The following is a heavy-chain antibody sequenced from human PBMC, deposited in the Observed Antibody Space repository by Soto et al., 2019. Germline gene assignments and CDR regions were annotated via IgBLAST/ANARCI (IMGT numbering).Heavy chain of an antibody. D-gene: IGHD3-10*01. V-gene: IGHV4-39*01. J-gene: IGHJ3*02. CDR2: IYYSGST. CDR1: DGSISSSSY. Sequence: KPSETLSLTCSVSDGSISSSSYWGWIRQPPGKGLEWIGSIYYSGSTYYNPSLKSRVTISGDTSKNHFSLKLSSVTAADTSVYYCARQGVGYGSGSYRPFDIWGQGTMVTVSS. CDR3: ARQGVGYGSGSYRPFDI.